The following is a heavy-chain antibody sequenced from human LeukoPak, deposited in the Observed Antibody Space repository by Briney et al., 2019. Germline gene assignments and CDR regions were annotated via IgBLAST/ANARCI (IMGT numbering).Heavy chain of an antibody. CDR3: AKTHPEVVGATRGPFDY. CDR1: GFTFSSYG. D-gene: IGHD1-26*01. Sequence: GGSLRLSCAASGFTFSSYGMHWVRQAPGKGLEWVAVISYDGSNKYYADSVKGRFTISRDNSKNTLYLQMNSLRAEDTAVYYCAKTHPEVVGATRGPFDYWGQGTLVTVSS. V-gene: IGHV3-30*18. CDR2: ISYDGSNK. J-gene: IGHJ4*02.